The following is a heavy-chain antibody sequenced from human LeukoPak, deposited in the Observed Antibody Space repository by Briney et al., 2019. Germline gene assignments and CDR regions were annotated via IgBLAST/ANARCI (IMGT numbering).Heavy chain of an antibody. CDR3: ARPYYYDSRIDP. CDR2: M. CDR1: GGSISSGDYY. V-gene: IGHV4-30-4*01. Sequence: SETLSLTCTVAGGSISSGDYYWSWIRQPPGKGLEWIVYMYYNPSLKSRVTMSADTSKNQLSLKLSSVTAADTAVYYCARPYYYDSRIDPWGQGILVTVSS. J-gene: IGHJ5*02. D-gene: IGHD3-22*01.